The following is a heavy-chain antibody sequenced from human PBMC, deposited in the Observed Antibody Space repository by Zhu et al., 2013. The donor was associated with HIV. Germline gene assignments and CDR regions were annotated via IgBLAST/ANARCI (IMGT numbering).Heavy chain of an antibody. J-gene: IGHJ2*01. CDR1: GGSISSGDYY. V-gene: IGHV4-30-4*01. D-gene: IGHD4-17*01. Sequence: QVQLQESGPGLVKPSQTLSLTCTVSGGSISSGDYYWSWIRQPPGKGLEWIGEINHSGSTNYNPSLKSRVTISVDTSKNQFSLKLSPVTAADTAVYYCARGFSPYGDQRIWYFDLWGLAPWSLSP. CDR3: ARGFSPYGDQRIWYFDL. CDR2: INHSGST.